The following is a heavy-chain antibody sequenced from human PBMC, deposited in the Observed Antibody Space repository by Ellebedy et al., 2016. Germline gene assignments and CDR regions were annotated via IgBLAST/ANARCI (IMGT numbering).Heavy chain of an antibody. CDR1: GYTFTDYY. J-gene: IGHJ4*02. CDR3: ARQYCSGGNCYSVDPFDY. V-gene: IGHV1-46*04. Sequence: ASVKVSCKASGYTFTDYYMHWVRQAPGQGLEWMGIINPSDGSTNYAQKLQGRVTMTRDTSTSTVYMELSSLRSEDTAVYYCARQYCSGGNCYSVDPFDYWGQGTLVTVSS. CDR2: INPSDGST. D-gene: IGHD2-15*01.